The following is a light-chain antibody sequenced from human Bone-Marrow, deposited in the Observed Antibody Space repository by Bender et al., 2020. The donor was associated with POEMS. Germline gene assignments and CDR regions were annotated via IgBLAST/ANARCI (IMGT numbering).Light chain of an antibody. CDR1: SSDVGDYDF. V-gene: IGLV2-14*01. J-gene: IGLJ1*01. CDR3: ASFRHRSAHI. Sequence: QSALTQPASVSGSPGQSITLSCTGTSSDVGDYDFVSWYQQYAGQTPKLIIYGVSHRPSGVSHRFSGSKSGNTASLTISGLLAEDEADYYCASFRHRSAHIFGTGTKVAVL. CDR2: GVS.